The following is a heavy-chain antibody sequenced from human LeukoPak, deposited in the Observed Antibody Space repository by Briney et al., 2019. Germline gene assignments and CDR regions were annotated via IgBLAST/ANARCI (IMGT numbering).Heavy chain of an antibody. CDR3: ARALSGSYDY. J-gene: IGHJ4*02. D-gene: IGHD1-26*01. CDR2: ISSSSSHI. CDR1: GFTFSTSY. V-gene: IGHV3-21*01. Sequence: GGSLRLSCAASGFTFSTSYMNWVRQAPGEGLEWVSYISSSSSHIYYVDSVKGRFTISRDNAKNSLYLQMNSLRAEDTAVYYCARALSGSYDYWGQGTLVTVSS.